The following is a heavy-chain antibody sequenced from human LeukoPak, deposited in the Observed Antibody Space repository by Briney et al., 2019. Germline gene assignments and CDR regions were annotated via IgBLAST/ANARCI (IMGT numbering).Heavy chain of an antibody. V-gene: IGHV1-18*01. CDR3: ARPYYDSSAPPYDY. D-gene: IGHD3-22*01. CDR2: ISAYNSNT. J-gene: IGHJ4*02. Sequence: ASVKVSCKASGYTFTSYGISWVRQAPGQGLEWMGWISAYNSNTNYAQKLQGRVTMTTDTSTSTAYMELRSLSSDDTAVYYCARPYYDSSAPPYDYWGQGTLVTVSS. CDR1: GYTFTSYG.